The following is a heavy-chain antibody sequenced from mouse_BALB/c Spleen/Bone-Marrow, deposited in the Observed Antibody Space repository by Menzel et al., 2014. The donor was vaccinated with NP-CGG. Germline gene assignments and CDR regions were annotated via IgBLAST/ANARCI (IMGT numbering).Heavy chain of an antibody. CDR3: ARSLNYYGAMDY. V-gene: IGHV2-9*02. Sequence: VKLVESGPGLVAPSQSLSITCTVSGFSLTSHGVHWVRQSPGKGLEWLGIILAGGSTNHNFALMTGLSTSKDNSKSQVFVKMNSRQTDDEAIYYCARSLNYYGAMDYWGQGTSVTVSS. CDR1: GFSLTSHG. CDR2: ILAGGST. D-gene: IGHD1-1*01. J-gene: IGHJ4*01.